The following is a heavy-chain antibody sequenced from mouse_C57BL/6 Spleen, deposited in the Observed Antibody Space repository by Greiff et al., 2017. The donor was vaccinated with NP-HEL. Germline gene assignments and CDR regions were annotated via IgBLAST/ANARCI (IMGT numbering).Heavy chain of an antibody. D-gene: IGHD2-5*01. CDR2: IWSGGST. CDR3: ASYYSNYEAWFAY. Sequence: QVQLKQSGPGLVQPSQSLSITCTVSGFSLTSYGVHWVRQSPGKGLEWLGVIWSGGSTDYNAAFISRLSISKDNSKSQVFFNMNSLQADDTAIYYCASYYSNYEAWFAYWGQGTLVTVSA. V-gene: IGHV2-2*01. CDR1: GFSLTSYG. J-gene: IGHJ3*01.